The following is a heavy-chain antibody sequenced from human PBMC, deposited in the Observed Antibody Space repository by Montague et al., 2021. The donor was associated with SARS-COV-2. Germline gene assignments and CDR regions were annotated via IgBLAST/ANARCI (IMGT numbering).Heavy chain of an antibody. V-gene: IGHV4-34*01. CDR1: GGSFSGYY. CDR3: AKEREVVRAARTLVAFDL. D-gene: IGHD2-2*01. Sequence: SETLSLTCAVYGGSFSGYYWSWLRQSPRSGLEWIAETNHSGTANYNPSLKSRVSISVDTSKNQFTLKLTSVTAADTAMYYCAKEREVVRAARTLVAFDLWGQGTMVTVSS. CDR2: TNHSGTA. J-gene: IGHJ3*01.